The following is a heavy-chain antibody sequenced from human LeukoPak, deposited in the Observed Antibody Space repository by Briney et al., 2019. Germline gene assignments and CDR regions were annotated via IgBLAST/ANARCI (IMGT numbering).Heavy chain of an antibody. J-gene: IGHJ4*02. V-gene: IGHV5-10-1*01. D-gene: IGHD6-13*01. Sequence: KRGESLKIPCEGSGYSFTSYWISWVRQMPGKGLEWMGRIDPSDSYTNYSPSFQGHVTISADKSISTAYLQWSSLKASDTAMYYCARRNRNSWYSFDYWGQGSLVTVSS. CDR3: ARRNRNSWYSFDY. CDR2: IDPSDSYT. CDR1: GYSFTSYW.